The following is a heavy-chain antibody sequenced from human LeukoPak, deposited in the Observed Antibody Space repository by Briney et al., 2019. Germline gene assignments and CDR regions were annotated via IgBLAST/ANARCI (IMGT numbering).Heavy chain of an antibody. CDR3: ARTTTTFDD. V-gene: IGHV4-59*01. D-gene: IGHD4-17*01. Sequence: KPSETLSLTCTVSGGSINSYYWSGIRQPPGKGLEWIGYISYSGTTNYSPSLNSRVTISLDTSKNQFSLKLTSVTAADTAVYYCARTTTTFDDWGQGTLVTVPS. J-gene: IGHJ4*02. CDR1: GGSINSYY. CDR2: ISYSGTT.